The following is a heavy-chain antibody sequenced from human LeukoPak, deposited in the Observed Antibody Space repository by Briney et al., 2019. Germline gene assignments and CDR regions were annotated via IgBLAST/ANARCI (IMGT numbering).Heavy chain of an antibody. J-gene: IGHJ6*03. CDR3: ASGADSSGYYSYYYYMDV. D-gene: IGHD3-22*01. CDR1: GYTFTGCY. Sequence: ASVKVSCKASGYTFTGCYMHWVRQAPGQGLEWMGWINPNSGGTNYAQKFQGRVTMTRDTSISTAYMELSRLRSDDTAVYYCASGADSSGYYSYYYYMDVWGKGTTVTVSS. V-gene: IGHV1-2*02. CDR2: INPNSGGT.